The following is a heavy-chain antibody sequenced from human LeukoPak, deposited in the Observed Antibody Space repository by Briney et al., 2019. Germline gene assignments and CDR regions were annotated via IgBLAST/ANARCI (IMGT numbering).Heavy chain of an antibody. D-gene: IGHD3-22*01. Sequence: ASVKVSCKASGYTFTDYNIHWVRQAPGQGLEWMGRISPYNGNTKYTQKFQGRVTLTTDTSTSTAYMELRSLRSDDTAVYYCARGPHERSGYPDDWGQGTLVIVSS. CDR1: GYTFTDYN. V-gene: IGHV1-18*01. CDR3: ARGPHERSGYPDD. CDR2: ISPYNGNT. J-gene: IGHJ4*02.